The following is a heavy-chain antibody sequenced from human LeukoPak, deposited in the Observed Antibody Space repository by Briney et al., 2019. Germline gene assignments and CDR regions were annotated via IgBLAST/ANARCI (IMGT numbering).Heavy chain of an antibody. J-gene: IGHJ3*02. CDR3: ATDLKKTDAFDI. V-gene: IGHV1-69-2*01. Sequence: ASVKVSCKVSGYTFTDYYMHWVQQAPGKGLEWMGLVDPEDGETIYAEKFQGRVTITADTSTDTAYMKLSSLRSEDTAVYYCATDLKKTDAFDIWGQGTMVTVSS. CDR1: GYTFTDYY. CDR2: VDPEDGET.